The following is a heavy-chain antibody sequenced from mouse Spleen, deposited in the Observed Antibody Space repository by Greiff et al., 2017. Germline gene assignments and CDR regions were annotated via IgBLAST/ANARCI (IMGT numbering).Heavy chain of an antibody. CDR1: GYTFTSYG. V-gene: IGHV1-81*01. Sequence: VKLQESGAELARPGASVKLSCKASGYTFTSYGISWVKQRTGQGLEWIGEIYPRSGNTYYNEKFKGKATLTADKSSSTAYMELRSLTSEDSAVYFCARRVFYYYAMDYWGQGTSVTVSS. J-gene: IGHJ4*01. CDR2: IYPRSGNT. CDR3: ARRVFYYYAMDY.